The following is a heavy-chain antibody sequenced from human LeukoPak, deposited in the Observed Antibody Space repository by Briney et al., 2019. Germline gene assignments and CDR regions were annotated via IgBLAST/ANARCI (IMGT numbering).Heavy chain of an antibody. V-gene: IGHV3-7*01. Sequence: GGSLRLSCAASGFTFSSYWMSWVRQVPGKGLEWVANIKQDGSEKYYVDSVKGRFTISRDNAKNLLYLQMNTLRAEDMAVYYCASAGLVYSSGWYLETPFDYWGQGTLVTVSS. CDR3: ASAGLVYSSGWYLETPFDY. D-gene: IGHD6-13*01. CDR1: GFTFSSYW. J-gene: IGHJ4*02. CDR2: IKQDGSEK.